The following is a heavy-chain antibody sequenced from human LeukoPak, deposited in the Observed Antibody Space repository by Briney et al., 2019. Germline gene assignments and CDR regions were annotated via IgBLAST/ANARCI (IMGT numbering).Heavy chain of an antibody. CDR3: ARGYSSSQEGITFDY. D-gene: IGHD6-13*01. CDR1: GVFISSSTYY. Sequence: SETLSLTCTVSGVFISSSTYYWGWIRQPPGKGLEWIGSIYYSGTTYYNPSLKSRVTMSVDTSKNQFFLKLSSVTAADTAVYYCARGYSSSQEGITFDYWGQGTLVTVSS. V-gene: IGHV4-39*01. J-gene: IGHJ4*02. CDR2: IYYSGTT.